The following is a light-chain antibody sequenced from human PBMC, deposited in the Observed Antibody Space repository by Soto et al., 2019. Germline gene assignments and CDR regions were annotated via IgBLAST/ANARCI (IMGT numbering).Light chain of an antibody. CDR2: GAS. Sequence: EIVLTQSPGTQSVSPGERATLSCRASQSVRSRYLAWYPQKPGKDPRRLISGASSRGTGILDRFCGSGSGANFSPTTSRLVAPDFAVDYCQQHGRSPELTFGGGTKVEIK. J-gene: IGKJ4*01. CDR1: QSVRSRY. CDR3: QQHGRSPELT. V-gene: IGKV3-20*01.